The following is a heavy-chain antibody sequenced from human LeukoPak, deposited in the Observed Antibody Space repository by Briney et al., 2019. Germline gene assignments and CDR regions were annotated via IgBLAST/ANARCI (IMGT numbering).Heavy chain of an antibody. CDR2: INPSGGST. Sequence: ASVKVSCKASGYTSTSYYMHWVRQAPGQGLEWMGIINPSGGSTSYAQKFQGRVTMTRDTSTSTVYMELSSLRSEDTAVYYCARPSIGYYDFWSSDRPAGAFDIWGQGTMVTVSS. J-gene: IGHJ3*02. CDR3: ARPSIGYYDFWSSDRPAGAFDI. V-gene: IGHV1-46*01. D-gene: IGHD3-3*01. CDR1: GYTSTSYY.